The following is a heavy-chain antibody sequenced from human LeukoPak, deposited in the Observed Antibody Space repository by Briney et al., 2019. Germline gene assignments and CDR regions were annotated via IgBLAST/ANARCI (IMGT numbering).Heavy chain of an antibody. CDR2: IKQDGSEK. CDR3: ASSLPAAMVYYYYMDV. V-gene: IGHV3-7*01. D-gene: IGHD2-2*01. CDR1: GFTFSSYW. J-gene: IGHJ6*03. Sequence: QTGGSLRLSCAASGFTFSSYWMSWVRQAPGKGLEWVANIKQDGSEKYYVDSVKGRFTISRDNAKNSLYLQMNSLRAEDTAVYYCASSLPAAMVYYYYMDVWGKGTTVTVSS.